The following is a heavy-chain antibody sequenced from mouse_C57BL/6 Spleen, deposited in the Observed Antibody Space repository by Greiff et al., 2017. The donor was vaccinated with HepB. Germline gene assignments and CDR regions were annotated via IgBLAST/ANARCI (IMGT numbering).Heavy chain of an antibody. V-gene: IGHV3-1*01. CDR1: GYSITSGYD. CDR3: ARAYDYDPFAY. Sequence: EVKVVESGPGMVKPSQSLSLTCTVTGYSITSGYDWHWIRHFPGNKLEWMGYISYSGSTNYNPSLKSRISITHDTSKNHFFLKLNSVTTEDTATYDCARAYDYDPFAYWGQGTLVTVSA. D-gene: IGHD2-4*01. CDR2: ISYSGST. J-gene: IGHJ3*01.